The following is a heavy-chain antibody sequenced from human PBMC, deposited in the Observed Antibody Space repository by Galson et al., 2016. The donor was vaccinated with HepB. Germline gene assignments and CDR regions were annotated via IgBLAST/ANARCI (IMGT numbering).Heavy chain of an antibody. CDR2: IAGIGGGI. D-gene: IGHD3-10*01. V-gene: IGHV3-23*01. J-gene: IGHJ4*02. Sequence: SLRLSCAASGFTFSTYGMHWVRQAPGKGLEWLSSIAGIGGGIYYADSVKGRFAISRDNSKNTLYLEMNNLRAEDTAVYHCAKYSGWGTRNFDYWGQGTLVTVSS. CDR3: AKYSGWGTRNFDY. CDR1: GFTFSTYG.